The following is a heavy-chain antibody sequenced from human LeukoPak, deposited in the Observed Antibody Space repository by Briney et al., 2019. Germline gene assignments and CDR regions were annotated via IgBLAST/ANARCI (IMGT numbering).Heavy chain of an antibody. Sequence: GESLKISCKGSGYSFTSYWIGWVRQMPGKGLEWMGIIYPGDSDTRYSPSFQGQVTISADKSISTAYLQWSSLKASGTAMYYCARTVLRYFDWSPAGGFDYWAREPWSPSPQ. J-gene: IGHJ4*02. CDR2: IYPGDSDT. V-gene: IGHV5-51*01. CDR1: GYSFTSYW. D-gene: IGHD3-9*01. CDR3: ARTVLRYFDWSPAGGFDY.